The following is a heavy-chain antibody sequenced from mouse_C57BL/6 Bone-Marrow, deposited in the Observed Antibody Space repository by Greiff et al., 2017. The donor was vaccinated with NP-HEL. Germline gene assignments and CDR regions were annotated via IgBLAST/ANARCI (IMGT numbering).Heavy chain of an antibody. CDR1: GFSFNTYA. V-gene: IGHV10-1*01. J-gene: IGHJ4*01. CDR3: VRQRGKLGLRYAMDY. D-gene: IGHD4-1*01. CDR2: IRSKSNNYAT. Sequence: EVKLMESGGGLVQPKGSLKLSCAASGFSFNTYAMNWVRQAPGKGLEWVARIRSKSNNYATYYADSVKDRFTISRDDSESMLYLQMNNLKTEDTAMYYCVRQRGKLGLRYAMDYWGQGTSVTVSS.